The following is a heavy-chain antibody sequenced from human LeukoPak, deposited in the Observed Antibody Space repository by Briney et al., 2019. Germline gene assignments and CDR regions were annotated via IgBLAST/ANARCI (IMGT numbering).Heavy chain of an antibody. Sequence: PSETLSLTCTVSGGSISSYYWSRIRQPAGKGLEWIGRIYTSGSTNYNPSLKSRVTMSVDTSKNQFSLKLSSVTAADTAVYYCARGPYSYDSSGAFDIWGQGTMVTVSS. CDR2: IYTSGST. V-gene: IGHV4-4*07. D-gene: IGHD3-22*01. CDR1: GGSISSYY. J-gene: IGHJ3*02. CDR3: ARGPYSYDSSGAFDI.